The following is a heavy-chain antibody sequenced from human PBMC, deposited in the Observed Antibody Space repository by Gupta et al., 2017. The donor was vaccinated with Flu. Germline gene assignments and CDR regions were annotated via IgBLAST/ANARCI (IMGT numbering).Heavy chain of an antibody. Sequence: GFTFSNYDMSWVRQAPGMGLEWVSGISYSGDKTYYADSVKGRFTISRDNSRNTLYLHMNSLRVEDTAVYYGAKHMVRTHDYWGQGTLVTVSS. CDR3: AKHMVRTHDY. V-gene: IGHV3-23*01. J-gene: IGHJ4*02. D-gene: IGHD3-10*01. CDR2: ISYSGDKT. CDR1: GFTFSNYD.